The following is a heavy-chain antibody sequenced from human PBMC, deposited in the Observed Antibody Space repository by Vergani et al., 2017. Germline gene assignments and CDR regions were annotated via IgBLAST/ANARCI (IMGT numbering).Heavy chain of an antibody. D-gene: IGHD3-3*01. Sequence: QVQLQESGPGLVKPSETLSLTCTVSGGSVSSGSYYWSWIRQPAGKGLESIGYIYYSGSTNYNPSLKSRVTISLDTSKNQFSLKLSSVTAADTALYCWARERYVEWLCDSWGQGTLVTVCS. J-gene: IGHJ4*02. CDR1: GGSVSSGSYY. CDR3: ARERYVEWLCDS. CDR2: IYYSGST. V-gene: IGHV4-61*10.